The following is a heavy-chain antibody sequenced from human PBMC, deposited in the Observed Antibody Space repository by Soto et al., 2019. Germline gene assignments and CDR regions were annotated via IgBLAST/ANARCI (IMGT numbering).Heavy chain of an antibody. CDR3: ATVRWGGSPFFDY. CDR2: ISSGSSTI. Sequence: GGSLRLSCAASGFTFSSYSMNWVRQAPGKGLEWVSYISSGSSTIYYADSVKGRFTISRDNAKNSLYLQMNSLRAEDTAVYYCATVRWGGSPFFDYWGQGTLVTVSS. D-gene: IGHD3-10*01. J-gene: IGHJ4*02. V-gene: IGHV3-48*01. CDR1: GFTFSSYS.